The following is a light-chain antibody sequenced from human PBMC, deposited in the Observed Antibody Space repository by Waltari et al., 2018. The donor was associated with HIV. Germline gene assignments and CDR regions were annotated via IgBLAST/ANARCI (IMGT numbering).Light chain of an antibody. CDR2: EVS. V-gene: IGLV2-23*02. Sequence: QSALPQPASVSGSPGRSLTISCPGTSSDVGGSNLVSWYQQHPGKAPKLMIYEVSKRPSGVSNRFSGSKSGNTASLTISGLQAEDEADYYCCAYAGSTTYVIFGGGTKLTVL. CDR3: CAYAGSTTYVI. J-gene: IGLJ2*01. CDR1: SSDVGGSNL.